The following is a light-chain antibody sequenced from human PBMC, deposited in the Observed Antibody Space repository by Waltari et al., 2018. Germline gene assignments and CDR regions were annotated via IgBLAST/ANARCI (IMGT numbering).Light chain of an antibody. J-gene: IGLJ3*02. CDR1: SNNVGDLG. V-gene: IGLV10-54*01. Sequence: QAGLTQPPSVSKGLGQTATLTCTGNSNNVGDLGTSWLQQHPGRPPKLLSYRNDNRPPGISERFSASRSGNTASLTIAGLQPEDEADYYCSAWDSSLSVWVFGGGTKLTVL. CDR2: RND. CDR3: SAWDSSLSVWV.